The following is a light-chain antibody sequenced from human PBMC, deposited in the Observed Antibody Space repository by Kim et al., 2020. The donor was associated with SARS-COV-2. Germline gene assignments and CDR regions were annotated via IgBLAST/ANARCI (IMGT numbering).Light chain of an antibody. CDR2: DAS. J-gene: IGKJ4*01. V-gene: IGKV1-27*01. Sequence: ASVGDRVTITCRASQGIRTDLAWYQQKPGKVPNLLIYDASSLQSGVQSRFSGSGSGTDFALTISSLQPEDVATYYCQNYKSASLTFGGGTKVEIK. CDR1: QGIRTD. CDR3: QNYKSASLT.